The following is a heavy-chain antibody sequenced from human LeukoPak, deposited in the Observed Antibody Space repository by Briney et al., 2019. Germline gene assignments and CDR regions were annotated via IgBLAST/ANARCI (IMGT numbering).Heavy chain of an antibody. D-gene: IGHD2-21*02. J-gene: IGHJ4*02. CDR1: GFTFSGRW. CDR2: IKADGTIT. CDR3: AKDRAIVVVTAFFLY. V-gene: IGHV3-74*01. Sequence: GGSLRLSCTASGFTFSGRWMVWVRQPPGKGLVWVSRIKADGTITHYADSVKGRFTISRDNSKNTLYLQMNSLRAEDTAVYYCAKDRAIVVVTAFFLYWGQGTLVTVSS.